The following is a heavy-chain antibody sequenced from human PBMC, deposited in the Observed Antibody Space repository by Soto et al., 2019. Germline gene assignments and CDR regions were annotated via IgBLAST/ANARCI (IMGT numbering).Heavy chain of an antibody. Sequence: SETLSLTCTVSGGSISSDDYYWSWIRQPPGKGLEWIGHIYYSGSTYYNPSLKSRVTISVDTSKNQFSLKLSSVTAADTAVYYCARGAVALDYWGQGTLVTVSS. D-gene: IGHD6-19*01. J-gene: IGHJ4*02. V-gene: IGHV4-30-4*01. CDR1: GGSISSDDYY. CDR2: IYYSGST. CDR3: ARGAVALDY.